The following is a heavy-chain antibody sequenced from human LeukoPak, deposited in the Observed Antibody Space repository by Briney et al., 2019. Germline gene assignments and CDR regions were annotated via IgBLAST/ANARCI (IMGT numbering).Heavy chain of an antibody. CDR3: AEDRLRSTSCYFDH. Sequence: PGRSLRLSCAASGFTFSSYGMHWVRQAPGKGLEWVAVISYDGSNKYYADSVKGRFTISRDNSKNTLYLQMNSLRAEDTAVYYCAEDRLRSTSCYFDHWGQGTLVTVSS. D-gene: IGHD2-2*01. J-gene: IGHJ4*02. CDR1: GFTFSSYG. V-gene: IGHV3-30*18. CDR2: ISYDGSNK.